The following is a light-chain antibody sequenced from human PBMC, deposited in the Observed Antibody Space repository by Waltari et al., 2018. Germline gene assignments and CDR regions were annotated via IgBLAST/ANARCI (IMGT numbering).Light chain of an antibody. J-gene: IGKJ1*01. CDR2: WAS. Sequence: IVMTQSPDSLAVSLGERATIKCKFSQSVFYSTYNQNYLAWYQQKPGQPPELLIYWASTRESGVPDRFSGSGSGTDFTLTISSLQAEDVAFYYCQQYYSSPWTFGQGTKVEVK. V-gene: IGKV4-1*01. CDR3: QQYYSSPWT. CDR1: QSVFYSTYNQNY.